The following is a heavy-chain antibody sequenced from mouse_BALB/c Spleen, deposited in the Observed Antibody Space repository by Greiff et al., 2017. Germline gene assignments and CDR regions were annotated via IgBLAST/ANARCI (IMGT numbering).Heavy chain of an antibody. Sequence: EVNVVESGGGLVQPGGSRKLSCAASGFTFSSFGMHWVRQAPEKGLEWVAYISSGSSTIYYADTVKGRFTISRDNPKNTLFLQMTSLRSEDTAMYYCARSDYGGTMDYWGQGTSVTVSS. V-gene: IGHV5-17*02. CDR2: ISSGSSTI. CDR3: ARSDYGGTMDY. J-gene: IGHJ4*01. CDR1: GFTFSSFG. D-gene: IGHD1-1*01.